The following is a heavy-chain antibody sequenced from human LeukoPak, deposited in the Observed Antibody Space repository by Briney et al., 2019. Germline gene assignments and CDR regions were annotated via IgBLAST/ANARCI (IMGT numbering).Heavy chain of an antibody. CDR1: GFTFSSYW. CDR2: IKPDGGEK. V-gene: IGHV3-7*01. Sequence: PGGSLRLSCAASGFTFSSYWMTWVRQAPGKGLEWVANIKPDGGEKSYVDSVKGRFTISRDNAKNSLYLQMNSLRVEDTAVYYCASQPAVIDLDYWGQGNLVTVSS. J-gene: IGHJ4*02. D-gene: IGHD2-21*01. CDR3: ASQPAVIDLDY.